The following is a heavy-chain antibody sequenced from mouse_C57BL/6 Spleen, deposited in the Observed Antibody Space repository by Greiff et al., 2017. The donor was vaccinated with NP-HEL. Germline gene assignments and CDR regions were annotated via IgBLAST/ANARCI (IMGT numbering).Heavy chain of an antibody. Sequence: VQLQQPGAELVRPGTSVKLSCKASGYTFTSYWMHWVKQRPGQGLEWIGVIDPSDSYTNYNQKFKGKATLTVDTSSSTAYMQLSSLTSEDSAVYYCARSDGYKTGNYWGQGTTLTVSS. CDR1: GYTFTSYW. V-gene: IGHV1-59*01. CDR2: IDPSDSYT. J-gene: IGHJ2*01. CDR3: ARSDGYKTGNY. D-gene: IGHD2-3*01.